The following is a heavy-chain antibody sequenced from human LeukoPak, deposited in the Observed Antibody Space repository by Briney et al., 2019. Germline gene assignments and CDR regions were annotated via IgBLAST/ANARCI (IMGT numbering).Heavy chain of an antibody. CDR3: ARRHSNDYGDFRN. Sequence: ASVKVSCKASGGTFSSYAISWVRQAPGQGLEWMGRIIPIFGIANYAQKFQGRVTIAADKSTSTAYMELSSLRSEDTAVYYCARRHSNDYGDFRNWGQGTLVTVSS. CDR2: IIPIFGIA. D-gene: IGHD4-17*01. J-gene: IGHJ1*01. V-gene: IGHV1-69*04. CDR1: GGTFSSYA.